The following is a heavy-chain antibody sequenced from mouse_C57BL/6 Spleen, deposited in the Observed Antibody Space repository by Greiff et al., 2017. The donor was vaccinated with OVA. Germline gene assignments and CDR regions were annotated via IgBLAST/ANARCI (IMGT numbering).Heavy chain of an antibody. V-gene: IGHV1-15*01. J-gene: IGHJ2*01. D-gene: IGHD1-1*01. Sequence: QVQLQQSGAELVRPGASVTLSCKASGYTFTDYEMHWVKQTPVHGLEWIGAIDPETGGTAYNQKFKGKAILTADKSSSTAYMELRSLSSEDSAVYYCTRARYSGSSYYFDTRGHGTTLTDSS. CDR2: IDPETGGT. CDR1: GYTFTDYE. CDR3: TRARYSGSSYYFDT.